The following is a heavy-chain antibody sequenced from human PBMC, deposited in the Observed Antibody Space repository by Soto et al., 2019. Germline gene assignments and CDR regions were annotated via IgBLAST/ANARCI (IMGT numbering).Heavy chain of an antibody. D-gene: IGHD3-10*01. V-gene: IGHV4-34*01. CDR1: GGSFSGYY. Sequence: SETLSLTCAVYGGSFSGYYWSWIRQPPGKGLEWIGEINHSGSTNYNPSLKSRVTISVDTSKNQFSLKLSSVTAADTAVYYCARGMTMVRGVITSLNFDYWGQGTLVTVSS. J-gene: IGHJ4*02. CDR3: ARGMTMVRGVITSLNFDY. CDR2: INHSGST.